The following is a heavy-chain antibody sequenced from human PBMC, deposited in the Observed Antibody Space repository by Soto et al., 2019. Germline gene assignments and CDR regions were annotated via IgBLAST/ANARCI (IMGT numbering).Heavy chain of an antibody. D-gene: IGHD6-13*01. CDR1: GFTFGDYA. CDR3: TRDRGQQLVRDFDY. V-gene: IGHV3-49*03. CDR2: IRSKAYGGTT. Sequence: GGSLRLSCTASGFTFGDYAMSWFRQAPGKGLEWVGFIRSKAYGGTTEYAASVKGRFTISRDDSKSIAYLQMNSLKTEDTAVYYCTRDRGQQLVRDFDYWGQGTLVTVSS. J-gene: IGHJ4*02.